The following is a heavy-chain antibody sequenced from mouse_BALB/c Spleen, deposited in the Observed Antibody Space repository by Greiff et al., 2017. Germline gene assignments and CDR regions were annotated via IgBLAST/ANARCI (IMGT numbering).Heavy chain of an antibody. V-gene: IGHV1-80*01. Sequence: QVQLQQSGAELVRPGSSVKISCKASGYAFSSYWLNWVKQRPGQGLEWIGQIYPGDGDTNYNGKFKGKATLTADNSSSTAYMQLSSLTSEDSAVYFCARGGTMITSYAMDYWGQGTSVTVSS. D-gene: IGHD2-4*01. J-gene: IGHJ4*01. CDR2: IYPGDGDT. CDR1: GYAFSSYW. CDR3: ARGGTMITSYAMDY.